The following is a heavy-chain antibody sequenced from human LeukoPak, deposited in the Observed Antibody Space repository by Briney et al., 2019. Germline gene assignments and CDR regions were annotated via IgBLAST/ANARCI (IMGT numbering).Heavy chain of an antibody. CDR2: ISSSSSYI. V-gene: IGHV3-23*01. D-gene: IGHD1-26*01. Sequence: GGTLRLSCAASGFTFSSYGMSWVRQAPGKGLEWVSSISSSSSYIYYADSVKGRFTISRDNSKNTLYLQMNSLRVEDTAVYYCAKLYSGSYRGYFDYWGQGTLVTVSS. CDR3: AKLYSGSYRGYFDY. CDR1: GFTFSSYG. J-gene: IGHJ4*02.